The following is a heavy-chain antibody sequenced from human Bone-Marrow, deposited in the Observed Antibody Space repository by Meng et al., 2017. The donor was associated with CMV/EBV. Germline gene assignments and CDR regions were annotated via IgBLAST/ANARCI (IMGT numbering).Heavy chain of an antibody. CDR3: ARAGSGGDFDD. CDR2: ISSSSSYI. D-gene: IGHD1-26*01. Sequence: GESLKISCAASGFTFSSYSMNWVRQAPGKGLEWVSSISSSSSYIYYADSVKGRFTISRDNAKNSLYLQMNSLRAEDTAVYYCARAGSGGDFDDWGQGTLVTVSS. J-gene: IGHJ4*02. CDR1: GFTFSSYS. V-gene: IGHV3-21*01.